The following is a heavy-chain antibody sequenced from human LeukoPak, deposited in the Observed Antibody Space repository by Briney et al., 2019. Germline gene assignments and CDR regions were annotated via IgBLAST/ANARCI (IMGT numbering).Heavy chain of an antibody. D-gene: IGHD2-2*02. CDR2: INHSGST. J-gene: IGHJ6*02. V-gene: IGHV4-34*01. CDR1: GGSFSGYY. Sequence: PSETLSLTCAVYGGSFSGYYWSWIRQPPGKGLEWIGEINHSGSTNYNPSLKSRVTISVDTSKNQLSLKLSSVTAADTTVYYCARLYCSSTSCYKYYGMDVWGQGTTVTVSS. CDR3: ARLYCSSTSCYKYYGMDV.